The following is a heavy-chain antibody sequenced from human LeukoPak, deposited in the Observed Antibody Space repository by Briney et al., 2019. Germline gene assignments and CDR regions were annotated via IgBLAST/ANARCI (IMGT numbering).Heavy chain of an antibody. V-gene: IGHV3-23*01. J-gene: IGHJ4*02. Sequence: GGSLRLSCAASGFTFSNYAMSWVRQAPGKGLEWVSVISGSGGSTYYADSVKGRLTISRDNSKNTLFLQMNSLRAEDTAVYYCASERPSSSWYDYWGQGTLVTVSS. CDR2: ISGSGGST. CDR3: ASERPSSSWYDY. D-gene: IGHD6-13*01. CDR1: GFTFSNYA.